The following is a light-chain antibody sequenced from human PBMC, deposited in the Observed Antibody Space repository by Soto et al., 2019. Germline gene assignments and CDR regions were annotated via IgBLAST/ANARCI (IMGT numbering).Light chain of an antibody. Sequence: EVVLTQSPATLSLSPGERATLSCRASQSISTFLAWYQQRPGQTPRLLIYDASNRAPGIPARFSGSGSGTDFTITNSSLEPEDFEVYFSQQCANWPTKWTFGQGTK. J-gene: IGKJ1*01. V-gene: IGKV3-11*01. CDR2: DAS. CDR1: QSISTF. CDR3: QQCANWPTKWT.